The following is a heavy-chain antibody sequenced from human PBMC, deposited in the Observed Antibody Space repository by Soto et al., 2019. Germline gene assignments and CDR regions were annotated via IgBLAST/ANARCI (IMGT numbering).Heavy chain of an antibody. V-gene: IGHV1-18*04. CDR3: AREGGVWGSCRYFGY. J-gene: IGHJ4*02. CDR1: GYTFSSYV. D-gene: IGHD3-16*02. Sequence: QVQLVQSGVEVQKPGASVKVSCKASGYTFSSYVSNWLRQAPGQGLEWMGWISPYNGNTNYGQNLQGRVTMTTDTYTSRVDMELRSLRSDDTAVYSCAREGGVWGSCRYFGYWGQGTLVTVSP. CDR2: ISPYNGNT.